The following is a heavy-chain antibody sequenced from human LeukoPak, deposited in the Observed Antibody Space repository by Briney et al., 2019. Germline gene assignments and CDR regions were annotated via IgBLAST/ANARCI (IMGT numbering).Heavy chain of an antibody. V-gene: IGHV4-30-4*01. D-gene: IGHD2-2*01. J-gene: IGHJ4*02. Sequence: SETLSLTCTVSGGSISSGDYYWSWIRQPPGKGLEWIGYIYYSGSTYYNPSLKSRVTISVDTSKNQFSLKLSPVTAADTAVYYCARFHCSSINCPFDYWGQGTLVTVSS. CDR3: ARFHCSSINCPFDY. CDR1: GGSISSGDYY. CDR2: IYYSGST.